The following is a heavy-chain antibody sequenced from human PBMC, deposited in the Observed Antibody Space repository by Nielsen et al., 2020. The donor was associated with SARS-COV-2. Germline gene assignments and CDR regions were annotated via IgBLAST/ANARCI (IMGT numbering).Heavy chain of an antibody. V-gene: IGHV1-24*01. Sequence: ASVKVSCKVSGYTLTQLSMHWVRQAPGKGLEWMGGFDPEDGETIYAQKFQGRVTMTEDTSTDTAYMELRSLRSDDTAVYYCARAYSSGWKLYYSYGMDVWGQGTTVTVSS. CDR1: GYTLTQLS. J-gene: IGHJ6*02. D-gene: IGHD6-19*01. CDR3: ARAYSSGWKLYYSYGMDV. CDR2: FDPEDGET.